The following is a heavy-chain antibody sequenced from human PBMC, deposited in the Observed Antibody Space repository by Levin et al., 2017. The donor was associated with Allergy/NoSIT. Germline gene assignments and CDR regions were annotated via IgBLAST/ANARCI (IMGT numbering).Heavy chain of an antibody. Sequence: GGSLRLSCAASGFSFRIYWMTWVRQAPGKGLEWVASINEDGSEKYYVDSVKGRFTISRDNADNSVYLQMISLRAEDTAVYYYANGRSPDYWGQGTPVTVSS. D-gene: IGHD2-8*01. CDR3: ANGRSPDY. J-gene: IGHJ4*02. CDR2: INEDGSEK. CDR1: GFSFRIYW. V-gene: IGHV3-7*01.